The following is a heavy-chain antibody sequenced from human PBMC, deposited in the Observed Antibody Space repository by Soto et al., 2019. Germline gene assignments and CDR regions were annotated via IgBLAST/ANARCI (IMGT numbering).Heavy chain of an antibody. D-gene: IGHD5-18*01. CDR1: GGTFSSYA. V-gene: IGHV1-69*13. CDR2: IIPIFGTA. Sequence: SVKVSCKASGGTFSSYAISWVRQAPGQGLELMGGIIPIFGTANYAQKFQGRVTITADESTSTAYMELSSLRSDDTAVYYCASVDTAMVYYYGMDVWGQGTTVTVSS. J-gene: IGHJ6*02. CDR3: ASVDTAMVYYYGMDV.